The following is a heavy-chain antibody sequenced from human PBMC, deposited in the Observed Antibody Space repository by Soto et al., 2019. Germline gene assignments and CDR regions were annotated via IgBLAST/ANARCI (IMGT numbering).Heavy chain of an antibody. Sequence: GGSLRLSCAASGFTFSNYVMNWVRQAPGKGLEWVAVISHDGSNEYYADSVKGRFTISRDNSKNTLCLQMNSLRVEDTAVYYCARPYYYDNSGNLYPFDYWGQGTLVTVSS. CDR1: GFTFSNYV. CDR2: ISHDGSNE. D-gene: IGHD3-22*01. J-gene: IGHJ4*02. CDR3: ARPYYYDNSGNLYPFDY. V-gene: IGHV3-30-3*01.